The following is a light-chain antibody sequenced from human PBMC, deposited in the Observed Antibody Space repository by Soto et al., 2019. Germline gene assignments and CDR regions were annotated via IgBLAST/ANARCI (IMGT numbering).Light chain of an antibody. CDR1: SSDVGGYRY. CDR2: EVS. V-gene: IGLV2-14*01. J-gene: IGLJ1*01. CDR3: NSYTSTTPYV. Sequence: QSALTQPASVSGSPGQSITISCTGTSSDVGGYRYVSWFQHHPGKAPKLIIYEVSNRPSGISDRFSGSKSGNTASLTISGLQAEDEADYYCNSYTSTTPYVFGIGTKLTVL.